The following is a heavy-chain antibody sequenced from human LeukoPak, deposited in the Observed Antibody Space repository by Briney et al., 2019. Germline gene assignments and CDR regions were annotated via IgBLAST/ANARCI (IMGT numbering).Heavy chain of an antibody. D-gene: IGHD3-10*01. CDR1: GYTFTGYF. CDR2: MNPNSGNT. Sequence: APVKVSCKASGYTFTGYFIHWVRQATGQGLEWMGWMNPNSGNTGYAQKFQGRVTMTRNTSISTAYMELSSLRSEDTAVYYCARGKGLLWFGELMANDYWGQGTLVTVSS. V-gene: IGHV1-8*02. J-gene: IGHJ4*02. CDR3: ARGKGLLWFGELMANDY.